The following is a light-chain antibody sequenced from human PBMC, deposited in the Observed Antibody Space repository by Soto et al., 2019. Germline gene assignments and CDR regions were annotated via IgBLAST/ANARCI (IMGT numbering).Light chain of an antibody. Sequence: GDRVIITCRASQSISGWLAWYXQXPXXXPXXLIYKASTLQDGVPPRFSGSGFGTEFTLTISSLQPDDCGLYYCQQYDVYSTFGQGNKVDIK. V-gene: IGKV1-5*03. CDR2: KAS. J-gene: IGKJ1*01. CDR3: QQYDVYST. CDR1: QSISGW.